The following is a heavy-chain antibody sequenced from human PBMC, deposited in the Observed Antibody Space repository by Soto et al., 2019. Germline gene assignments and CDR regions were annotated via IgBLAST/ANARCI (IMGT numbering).Heavy chain of an antibody. CDR3: AKRTVGWYFDL. Sequence: EVQLLESGGGLVQPGGSLRLSCAASGFTFSSYAMNWVRQAPGKGLEWVSVISGSGGSTYYADAVKGRFTISRDNSKNTLDLQMNSLRAEDPAVYYCAKRTVGWYFDLWGRGTLVTVSS. J-gene: IGHJ2*01. CDR1: GFTFSSYA. D-gene: IGHD4-17*01. CDR2: ISGSGGST. V-gene: IGHV3-23*01.